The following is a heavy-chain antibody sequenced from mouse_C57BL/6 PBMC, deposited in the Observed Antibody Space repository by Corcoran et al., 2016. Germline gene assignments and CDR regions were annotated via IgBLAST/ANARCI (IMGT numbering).Heavy chain of an antibody. CDR2: INTYSGVP. J-gene: IGHJ4*01. CDR1: GYTFTTYG. CDR3: ARSDGYYDYYAMDY. Sequence: QIQLVQSGPELKKPGETVKISCKPSGYTFTTYGMSWVKQAPGKGLKWMGWINTYSGVPTYADDFKGRFAFSLETSASTAYLQINNLKNEDTATYFCARSDGYYDYYAMDYWGQGTSVTVSS. V-gene: IGHV9-3*01. D-gene: IGHD2-3*01.